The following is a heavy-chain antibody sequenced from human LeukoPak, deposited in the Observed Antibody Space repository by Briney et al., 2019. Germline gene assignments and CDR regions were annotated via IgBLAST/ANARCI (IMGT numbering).Heavy chain of an antibody. CDR1: GGTFSSYA. Sequence: SVKVACKASGGTFSSYAISWVRQAPGQGLEWMGGIIPIFGTANYAQKFQGRVTITTDESTSTAYMELSSLRSEDTAVYYCARVGGHDYGDYAFDYWGQGTLVTVSS. J-gene: IGHJ4*02. D-gene: IGHD4-17*01. CDR2: IIPIFGTA. V-gene: IGHV1-69*05. CDR3: ARVGGHDYGDYAFDY.